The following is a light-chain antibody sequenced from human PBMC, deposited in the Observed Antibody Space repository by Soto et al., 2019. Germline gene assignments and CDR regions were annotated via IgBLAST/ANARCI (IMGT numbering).Light chain of an antibody. CDR2: WAS. V-gene: IGKV4-1*01. CDR1: QSVLYSSNNTHY. CDR3: QQYYRPWT. J-gene: IGKJ1*01. Sequence: DIVMTQSPDSLAVSLGERATINCKSSQSVLYSSNNTHYLAWYQQKPGQPPKLLIYWASTRESGVPDRFSGSGSGTDFTLTISSLQAEDVAVYYCQQYYRPWTFGQGTKVEIK.